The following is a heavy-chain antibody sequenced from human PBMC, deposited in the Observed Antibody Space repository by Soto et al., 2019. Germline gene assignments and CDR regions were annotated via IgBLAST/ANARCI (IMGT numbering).Heavy chain of an antibody. J-gene: IGHJ3*02. CDR3: AREEKRCSSTSCYDAFDI. CDR1: GGTFSSYT. D-gene: IGHD2-2*01. V-gene: IGHV1-69*08. CDR2: IIPILGIA. Sequence: QVQLVQSGAEVKKPGSSVKVSCKASGGTFSSYTISWVRQAPGQGLEWMGRIIPILGIANYAQKFQGRVTITADKSTSTAYMELSSLRSDDTAVYYCAREEKRCSSTSCYDAFDIWGQGTMVTVSS.